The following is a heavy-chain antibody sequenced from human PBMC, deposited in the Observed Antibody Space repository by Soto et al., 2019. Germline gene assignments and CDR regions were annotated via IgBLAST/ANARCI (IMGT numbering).Heavy chain of an antibody. J-gene: IGHJ6*02. D-gene: IGHD1-26*01. CDR3: ARMGASGYYGLDV. V-gene: IGHV3-74*03. CDR2: IKTDGSSI. Sequence: EVQLVESGGGLVLPGGSLRLSCAASGFTFSSYWMHWVRQGPGKGLVWGSRIKTDGSSITYAVSVKGRFTISRYNAKNTLYLQMTSLRAEDTAVYYCARMGASGYYGLDVWGQGTTVIVAS. CDR1: GFTFSSYW.